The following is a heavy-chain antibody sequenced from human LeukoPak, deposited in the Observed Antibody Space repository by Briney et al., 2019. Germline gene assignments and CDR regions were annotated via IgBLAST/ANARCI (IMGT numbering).Heavy chain of an antibody. D-gene: IGHD3-22*01. J-gene: IGHJ4*02. CDR1: GFTFSSYA. V-gene: IGHV3-30-3*01. Sequence: PGGSLRLSCAASGFTFSSYAMHWVRQAPGKGLEWVAVISYDGSNKYYADSVKGRFTISRDNSKNTLYLQMNSLRAEDTAVYYCARDQAAGGDYDPDYWGQGTLVTVSS. CDR2: ISYDGSNK. CDR3: ARDQAAGGDYDPDY.